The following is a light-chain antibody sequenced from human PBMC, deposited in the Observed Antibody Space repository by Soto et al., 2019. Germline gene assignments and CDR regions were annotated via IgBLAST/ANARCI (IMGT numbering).Light chain of an antibody. CDR1: QSISTY. Sequence: MQITQSPSSLSASALQRVTITCRASQSISTYLNWYQKKPGKAPNLLIYDASRLQSGVPSRFSGSGGGTDFTLSISSVQPEDFATYFCQQSYMDPITFGQGTRLEIK. CDR3: QQSYMDPIT. J-gene: IGKJ5*01. V-gene: IGKV1-39*01. CDR2: DAS.